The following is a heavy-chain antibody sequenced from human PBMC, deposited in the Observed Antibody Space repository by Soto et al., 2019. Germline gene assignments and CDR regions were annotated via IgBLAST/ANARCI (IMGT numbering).Heavy chain of an antibody. CDR1: GFSFSSYA. CDR2: ISGSADSA. CDR3: AKGVCNPISCSGRDDF. V-gene: IGHV3-23*01. J-gene: IGHJ4*02. D-gene: IGHD2-15*01. Sequence: EMQLLESGGGLVQPGGSLRLSCAASGFSFSSYAMTWVRQAPGKGLEWVSGISGSADSAYYADSVKGRFTISRDNSKNTLYLQLNSLRAEDTAVYYCAKGVCNPISCSGRDDFWGQGTLVTVSS.